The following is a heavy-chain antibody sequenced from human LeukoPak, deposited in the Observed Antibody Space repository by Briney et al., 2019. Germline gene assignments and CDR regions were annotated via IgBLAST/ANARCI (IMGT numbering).Heavy chain of an antibody. CDR2: ISHDGSNK. CDR3: ARAEYYDSSGHCDF. CDR1: RFTLRSYA. J-gene: IGHJ4*02. Sequence: GRSLRLSCTASRFTLRSYAMHWVRQAPGKGLECVALISHDGSNKFYVDSVKGRFTISRDNSKNTLYLQMNSLRAEDAAVYYCARAEYYDSSGHCDFWGQGTLVTVSS. D-gene: IGHD3-22*01. V-gene: IGHV3-30*04.